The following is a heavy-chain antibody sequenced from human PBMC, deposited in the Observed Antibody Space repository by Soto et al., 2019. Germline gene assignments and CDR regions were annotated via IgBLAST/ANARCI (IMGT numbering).Heavy chain of an antibody. Sequence: AAVKVSCKASGCTFSSYAISWVRQAPGQGLEWMGGIIPIFGTANYAQKFQGRVTIIADESTSTAYMELSSLRSEDTAVYYCARGGYSYGFEYFDYWGQGTLVTVSS. J-gene: IGHJ4*02. V-gene: IGHV1-69*13. CDR1: GCTFSSYA. CDR2: IIPIFGTA. CDR3: ARGGYSYGFEYFDY. D-gene: IGHD5-18*01.